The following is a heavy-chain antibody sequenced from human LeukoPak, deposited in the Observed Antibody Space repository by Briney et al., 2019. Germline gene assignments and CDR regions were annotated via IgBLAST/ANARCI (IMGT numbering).Heavy chain of an antibody. CDR3: ARDGGYCSCTNCYDY. D-gene: IGHD2-2*03. Sequence: PSETLSLTCTVSGGSISSYYWSWIRQPPGKGLEWIGNIYYSGSTNYNPSLKSRVTISVDTSKNQSSLKLRSVTAADTAVYYCARDGGYCSCTNCYDYWGRGTLVTVSS. CDR1: GGSISSYY. V-gene: IGHV4-59*01. CDR2: IYYSGST. J-gene: IGHJ4*02.